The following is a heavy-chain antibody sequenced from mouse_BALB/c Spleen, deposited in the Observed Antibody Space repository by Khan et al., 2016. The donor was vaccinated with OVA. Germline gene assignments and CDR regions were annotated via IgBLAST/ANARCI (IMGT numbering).Heavy chain of an antibody. CDR1: GSSSTSYG. Sequence: VQLVESGPGLVAPSQSLSITCTVSGSSSTSYGVSWARQTPGKGLEWLGVIWTDGNTNYHSSLKSRLTITKDNSKSQVLLKLSSLQTDDTATYYCAIICYGYDWFAYWGQGTLVTVSA. D-gene: IGHD2-2*01. V-gene: IGHV2-3*01. J-gene: IGHJ3*01. CDR3: AIICYGYDWFAY. CDR2: IWTDGNT.